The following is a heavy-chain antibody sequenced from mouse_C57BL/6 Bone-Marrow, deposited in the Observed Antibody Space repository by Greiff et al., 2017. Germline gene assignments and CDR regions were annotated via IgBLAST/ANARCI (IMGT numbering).Heavy chain of an antibody. CDR2: ISNGGGST. V-gene: IGHV5-12*01. CDR1: GFTFSDYY. CDR3: ARRGVTTVVEGDYAMDY. D-gene: IGHD1-1*01. J-gene: IGHJ4*01. Sequence: EVKVEESGGGLVQPGGSLKLSCAASGFTFSDYYMYWVRQTPEKRLEWVAYISNGGGSTYYPDTVKGRFTISRDNAKNTLYLQMSRLKSEDTAMYYCARRGVTTVVEGDYAMDYWGQGTSVTVSS.